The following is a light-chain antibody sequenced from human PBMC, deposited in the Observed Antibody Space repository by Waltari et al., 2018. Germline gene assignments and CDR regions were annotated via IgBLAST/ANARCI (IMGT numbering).Light chain of an antibody. Sequence: EKVMTQSPVTLSVSPGERVTLSCWASQSVSTNLAWYQQRPGQAPRLIIYDASTRASDTPARFIGSGSGTEFTLTISSLQSEDFAVYYCQQYNDWYSFGQGTKLEMK. CDR3: QQYNDWYS. J-gene: IGKJ2*03. V-gene: IGKV3-15*01. CDR2: DAS. CDR1: QSVSTN.